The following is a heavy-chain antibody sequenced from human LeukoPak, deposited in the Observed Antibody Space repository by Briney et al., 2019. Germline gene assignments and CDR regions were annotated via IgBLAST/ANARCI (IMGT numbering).Heavy chain of an antibody. CDR1: GFTFSSYA. CDR3: ANWIGSSSRDY. J-gene: IGHJ4*02. D-gene: IGHD6-6*01. V-gene: IGHV3-23*01. CDR2: ISGSGGST. Sequence: GGSLRLSCAASGFTFSSYAMSWVRQAPGKGLEWVSAISGSGGSTYYADSVKGRFTISRDNSKNTLYLQMDSLRAEDTAVYYCANWIGSSSRDYWGQGTLVTVSS.